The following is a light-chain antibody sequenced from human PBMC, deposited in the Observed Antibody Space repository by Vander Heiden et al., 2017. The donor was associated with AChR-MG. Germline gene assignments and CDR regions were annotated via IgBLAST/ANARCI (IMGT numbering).Light chain of an antibody. V-gene: IGLV2-14*03. J-gene: IGLJ2*01. CDR1: SSGVGGYKS. CDR3: SSYTSTSTLL. CDR2: DVT. Sequence: QSALTQPASVSGAPGQSITISCTGTSSGVGGYKSVSWYQQPPAKAPKLLIYDVTNRPSGVSIRFSGSKSGNTASLTISGLQTEDEANYYCSSYTSTSTLLFGGGTKLT.